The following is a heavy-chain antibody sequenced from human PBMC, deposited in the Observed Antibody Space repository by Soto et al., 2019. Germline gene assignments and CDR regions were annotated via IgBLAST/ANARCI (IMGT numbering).Heavy chain of an antibody. CDR3: TQVGARSCSGATCPMAY. V-gene: IGHV4-59*01. CDR2: FSYRGST. CDR1: ADSISNYY. Sequence: QVQLQESGPGLVKPSETLSLTCTVSADSISNYYWSWIRQPPGKGLECIGYFSYRGSTNYNPSLKRRVTISVDTSKNQFSLNVSSVTAADTAVYYCTQVGARSCSGATCPMAYWGQGALVTVSS. D-gene: IGHD2-15*01. J-gene: IGHJ4*02.